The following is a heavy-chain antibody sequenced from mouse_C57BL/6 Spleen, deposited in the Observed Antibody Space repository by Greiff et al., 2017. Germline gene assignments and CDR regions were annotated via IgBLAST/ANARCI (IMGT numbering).Heavy chain of an antibody. CDR3: ARGDYGSSYGWYFDV. V-gene: IGHV1-47*01. J-gene: IGHJ1*03. CDR1: GYTFTTYP. Sequence: VMLVESGAELVKPGASVKMSCKASGYTFTTYPIEWMKQNHGKSLEWIGNFHPYNDDTKYNEKFKGKATLTVEKSSSTVYLELSRLTSDDSAVYYCARGDYGSSYGWYFDVWGTGTTVTVSS. CDR2: FHPYNDDT. D-gene: IGHD1-1*01.